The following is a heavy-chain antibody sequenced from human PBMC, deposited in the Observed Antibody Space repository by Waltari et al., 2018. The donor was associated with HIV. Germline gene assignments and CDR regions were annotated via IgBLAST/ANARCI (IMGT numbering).Heavy chain of an antibody. CDR3: ATLRTVTGTIDD. V-gene: IGHV4-39*01. D-gene: IGHD4-17*01. Sequence: QLQLQESGPALVKPSDTLPPTCTVSTGYIPQSYYWGWVRQSPGTGLEWIGTVYSNGVTHCTPSLESRVTMSVDTSKNQFSLTLTSVTAADMALYFCATLRTVTGTIDDWGQGILVTVSS. CDR1: TGYIPQSYY. J-gene: IGHJ4*02. CDR2: VYSNGVT.